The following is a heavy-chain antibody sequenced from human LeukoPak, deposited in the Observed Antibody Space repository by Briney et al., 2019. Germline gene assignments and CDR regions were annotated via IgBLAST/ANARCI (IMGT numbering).Heavy chain of an antibody. D-gene: IGHD3-10*01. J-gene: IGHJ4*02. Sequence: PSETLSLTCTVSGGSISNYYWSWLRQPAGKRLEWLGRIYSSGSTNYNPSLESRVTVSVDTSKNQFSLKLSSVTAADTAVYYCAREHMVRGVINRWGQGALVTVSS. CDR1: GGSISNYY. CDR3: AREHMVRGVINR. CDR2: IYSSGST. V-gene: IGHV4-4*07.